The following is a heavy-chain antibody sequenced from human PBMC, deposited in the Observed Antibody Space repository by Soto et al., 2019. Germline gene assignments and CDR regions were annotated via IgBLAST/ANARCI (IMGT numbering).Heavy chain of an antibody. J-gene: IGHJ6*03. CDR3: ARAGGSGYYYYYYMDV. CDR2: IYYSGST. CDR1: GGSISSSSYY. V-gene: IGHV4-39*01. Sequence: QLQLQESGPGLVKPSETLSLTCTVSGGSISSSSYYWGWIRQPPGKGLEWIGSIYYSGSTYYNPSLKSRVTISVDTSKIQFSLKLSSVTAADTAVYYCARAGGSGYYYYYYMDVWGKGTTVTVSS. D-gene: IGHD3-10*01.